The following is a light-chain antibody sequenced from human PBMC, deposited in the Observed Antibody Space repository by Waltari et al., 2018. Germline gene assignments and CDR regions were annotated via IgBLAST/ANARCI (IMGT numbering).Light chain of an antibody. CDR1: SATIRAGYD. Sequence: QSGLTQPPSVSGAPGQRVTISCTWSSATIRAGYDVLWYQLLPGTAPKLLIYANSTRPSGVPDRFSRSKSGTSASLAITGLQAEDEAGYYCQSYDSSLSGSVFGGGTKLTVL. J-gene: IGLJ2*01. V-gene: IGLV1-40*01. CDR2: ANS. CDR3: QSYDSSLSGSV.